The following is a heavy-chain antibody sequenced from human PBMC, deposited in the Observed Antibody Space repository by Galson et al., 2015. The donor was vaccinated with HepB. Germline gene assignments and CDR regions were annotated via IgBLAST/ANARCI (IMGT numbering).Heavy chain of an antibody. CDR3: AREPGNSGYDGLGY. J-gene: IGHJ4*02. Sequence: LRLSCAASGFTFSTYRMIWVRQAPGKGLEWVSYISSTSNTIYYADSVKGRFTISRDNAKNSLYLQMNSLRDEDTAVYYCAREPGNSGYDGLGYWGQGTLVTVSS. CDR2: ISSTSNTI. D-gene: IGHD5-12*01. V-gene: IGHV3-48*02. CDR1: GFTFSTYR.